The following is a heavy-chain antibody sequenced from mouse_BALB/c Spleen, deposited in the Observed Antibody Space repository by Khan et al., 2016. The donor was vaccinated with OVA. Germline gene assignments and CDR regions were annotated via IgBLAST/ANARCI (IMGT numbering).Heavy chain of an antibody. J-gene: IGHJ2*01. Sequence: EVQLQESGPGLVKPSQSLSLTCTATGYSINSGYGWNWIRQFPGNILECMGYISYSGSTNYNPSLKSRISITRDTSKNQFFLQLNSVTTEDTATYYCARTARIKYWGQGTTLTVSS. CDR3: ARTARIKY. CDR1: GYSINSGYG. V-gene: IGHV3-2*02. CDR2: ISYSGST. D-gene: IGHD1-2*01.